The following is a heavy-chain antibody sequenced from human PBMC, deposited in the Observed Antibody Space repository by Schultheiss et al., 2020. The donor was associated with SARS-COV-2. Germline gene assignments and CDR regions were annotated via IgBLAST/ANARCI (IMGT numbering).Heavy chain of an antibody. CDR3: ARARARYYYYAMDV. D-gene: IGHD6-6*01. J-gene: IGHJ6*02. CDR1: GFTFSDYY. CDR2: ISSSGSTI. Sequence: GGPLRLSCAASGFTFSDYYMSWIRQAPGKGLEWVSYISSSGSTIYYADSVKGRFTISRDNAKNSLYLQMNSLRAGDTAVYYCARARARYYYYAMDVWGQGTTVTVSS. V-gene: IGHV3-11*04.